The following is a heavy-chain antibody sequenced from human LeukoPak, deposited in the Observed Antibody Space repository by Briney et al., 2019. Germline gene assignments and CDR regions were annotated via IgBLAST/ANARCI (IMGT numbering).Heavy chain of an antibody. CDR2: INPSGGST. V-gene: IGHV1-46*01. J-gene: IGHJ4*02. CDR1: GYTFTSNH. CDR3: AREVWFGELSAGVDY. Sequence: ASVKVSCKASGYTFTSNHMHWVRQAPGQGLGWMGIINPSGGSTSYAQKFQGRVTMTRDMSTSTVYMELSSLRSEDTAVYYCAREVWFGELSAGVDYWGQGTLVTVSS. D-gene: IGHD3-10*01.